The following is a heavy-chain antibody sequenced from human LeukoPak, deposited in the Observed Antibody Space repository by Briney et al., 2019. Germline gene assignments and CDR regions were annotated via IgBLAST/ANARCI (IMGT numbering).Heavy chain of an antibody. J-gene: IGHJ4*02. D-gene: IGHD6-13*01. CDR3: ARLLTSNWYYFDY. CDR1: GFTFSNYW. Sequence: GGSLRLSCAASGFTFSNYWMHWVRQAPGKGLVWVSRINTDGSRITYADSVKGRFTISRDNAMNTVYLQMNSLRAEDTAVYYCARLLTSNWYYFDYWGQGTLVTVSS. CDR2: INTDGSRI. V-gene: IGHV3-74*01.